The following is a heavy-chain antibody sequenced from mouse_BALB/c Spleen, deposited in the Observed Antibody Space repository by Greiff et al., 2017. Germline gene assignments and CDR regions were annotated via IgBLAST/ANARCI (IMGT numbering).Heavy chain of an antibody. J-gene: IGHJ4*01. Sequence: VHVKQSGAELVKPGASVKLSCTASGFNIKDTYMHWVKQRPEQGLEWIGRIDPANGNTKYDPKFQGKATITADTSSNTAYLQLSSLTSEDTAVYYCARNGNYVAMDYWGQGTSVTVSS. CDR2: IDPANGNT. V-gene: IGHV14-3*02. CDR3: ARNGNYVAMDY. CDR1: GFNIKDTY. D-gene: IGHD2-1*01.